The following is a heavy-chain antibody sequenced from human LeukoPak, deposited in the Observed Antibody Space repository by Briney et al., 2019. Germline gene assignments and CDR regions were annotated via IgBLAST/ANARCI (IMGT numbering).Heavy chain of an antibody. CDR1: GYTLTGLS. CDR2: FDPEDGET. Sequence: ASVKVSCKVSGYTLTGLSMHWVRQAPGKGLEWMGGFDPEDGETIYAQKFQGRVTMTEDTSTDTAYMELSSLRSEDTAVYYCATPAGYSGSYPDWGQGTLVTVSS. J-gene: IGHJ4*02. D-gene: IGHD1-26*01. CDR3: ATPAGYSGSYPD. V-gene: IGHV1-24*01.